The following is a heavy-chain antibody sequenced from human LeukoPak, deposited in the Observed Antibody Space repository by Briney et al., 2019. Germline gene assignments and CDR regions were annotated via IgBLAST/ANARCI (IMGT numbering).Heavy chain of an antibody. CDR2: IYYSVST. D-gene: IGHD2-2*02. CDR3: ARVCGSTSCYTQDWFDP. V-gene: IGHV4-59*11. Sequence: PSETPSLTCTVYGGSISSHYWSWIRHPPGKGLEWIGFIYYSVSTNYNPSLKCRVTISVDTSKNQVSLKRSSVTAADTAVYYCARVCGSTSCYTQDWFDPGGEGTLVTVSS. CDR1: GGSISSHY. J-gene: IGHJ5*02.